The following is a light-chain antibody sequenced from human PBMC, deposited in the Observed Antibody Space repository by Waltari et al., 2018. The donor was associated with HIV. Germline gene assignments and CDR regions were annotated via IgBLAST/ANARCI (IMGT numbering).Light chain of an antibody. J-gene: IGKJ1*01. V-gene: IGKV4-1*01. CDR1: HSILYNFNNRTC. CDR3: QQYYGSPRT. Sequence: DIVMTQSPDSLDVSLGERATVNCKSSHSILYNFNNRTCLAWYQQKPGQPPKLLIYWASTRASGVPDRFSGSGSAADFTLTISDLQAEDVAVYYCQQYYGSPRTFGQGTRLEIK. CDR2: WAS.